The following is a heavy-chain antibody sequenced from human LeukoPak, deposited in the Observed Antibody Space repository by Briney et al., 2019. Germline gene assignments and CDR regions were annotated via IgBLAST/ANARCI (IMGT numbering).Heavy chain of an antibody. CDR2: INPSGGST. CDR3: ARGSSWYHYYYYYMDV. Sequence: GASVKVSCKASGYTFTTYYVHWVRQAPGQGLEWMGIINPSGGSTTYAQKFQGRVTMTRDMSTSTVYMELSSLRSEDTAVYYCARGSSWYHYYYYYMDVWGKGTTVTVSS. V-gene: IGHV1-46*01. CDR1: GYTFTTYY. J-gene: IGHJ6*03. D-gene: IGHD6-13*01.